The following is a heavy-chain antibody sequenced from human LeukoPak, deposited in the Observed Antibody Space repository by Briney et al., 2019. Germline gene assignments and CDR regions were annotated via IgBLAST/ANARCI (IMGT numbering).Heavy chain of an antibody. V-gene: IGHV4-34*01. J-gene: IGHJ5*02. Sequence: PSETLSLTCAVYGGSFSGYYWSWIRQPPGKGLEWIGEINHSGSTNYNPSLKSRVTISVDTSKSQFSLKLSSVTAADTAVYYCARGEVSSRTGGHWFDPWGQGTLVTVSS. CDR2: INHSGST. CDR3: ARGEVSSRTGGHWFDP. CDR1: GGSFSGYY. D-gene: IGHD1-14*01.